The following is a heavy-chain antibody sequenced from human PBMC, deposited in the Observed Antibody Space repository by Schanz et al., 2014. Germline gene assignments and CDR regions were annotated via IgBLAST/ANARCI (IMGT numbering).Heavy chain of an antibody. CDR3: VKEDRNHRSDYVY. CDR1: GFTFYNYA. J-gene: IGHJ4*02. D-gene: IGHD3-10*01. Sequence: VRLVESGGGLVQPGGSLRLSCAASGFTFYNYAMTWVRQAPGKGLDWVAFIRFDGSSEYYADSVRGRFTISRDDSKNTLYLQMNSLRPEDTAVYYCVKEDRNHRSDYVYWGRGTLVTVSS. CDR2: IRFDGSSE. V-gene: IGHV3-30*02.